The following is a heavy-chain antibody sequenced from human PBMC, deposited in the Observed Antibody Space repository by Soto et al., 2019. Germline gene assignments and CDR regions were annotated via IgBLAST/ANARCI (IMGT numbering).Heavy chain of an antibody. V-gene: IGHV4-39*01. Sequence: QLQLQESGPGLVKPSETLSLTCTVSGGSISGSSYYWGWIRQPPGKGLEWIGSISYSGSAYYSPSLKSRVTISVDTSKNQFSLTLSSVIAADTAVYYCAGLFGDYVSYWGQGTLVTVSS. J-gene: IGHJ4*02. CDR1: GGSISGSSYY. CDR2: ISYSGSA. D-gene: IGHD4-17*01. CDR3: AGLFGDYVSY.